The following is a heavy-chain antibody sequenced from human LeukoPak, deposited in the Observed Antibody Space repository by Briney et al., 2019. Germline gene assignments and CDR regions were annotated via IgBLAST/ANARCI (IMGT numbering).Heavy chain of an antibody. CDR3: AKSRSDYAISSDY. CDR2: INYSGGT. J-gene: IGHJ4*02. V-gene: IGHV4-59*01. Sequence: SETLSLTCTVSGASISPYYWTWIRQPPGKGLEWIGYINYSGGTNYNPSLKSRVSISVDTSKNQFSLKLTSVTAADTAVHYCAKSRSDYAISSDYWGQGTLVTVSS. CDR1: GASISPYY. D-gene: IGHD4-17*01.